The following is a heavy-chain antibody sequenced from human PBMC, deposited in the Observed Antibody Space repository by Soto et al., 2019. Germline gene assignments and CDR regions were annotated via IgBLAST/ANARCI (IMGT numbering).Heavy chain of an antibody. V-gene: IGHV3-9*01. J-gene: IGHJ4*02. CDR2: ISWNSGSI. CDR1: GFTFDDYA. D-gene: IGHD5-18*01. CDR3: AKATIRNTAPFDY. Sequence: PGGSLRLSCAASGFTFDDYAMHWVRQAPGKGLEWVSGISWNSGSIGYADSVKGRFTISRDNAKNSLYLQMNSLRAEDTALYYCAKATIRNTAPFDYWGQGTLVTVSS.